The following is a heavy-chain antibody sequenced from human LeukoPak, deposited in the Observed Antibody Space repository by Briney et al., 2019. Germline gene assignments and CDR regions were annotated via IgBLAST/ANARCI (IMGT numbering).Heavy chain of an antibody. J-gene: IGHJ5*02. CDR3: ARGGGSRAMVRGVMYWFDP. V-gene: IGHV1-2*02. CDR1: GYTFTGYY. CDR2: INPNSGGT. D-gene: IGHD3-10*01. Sequence: ASVKVSCKASGYTFTGYYMHWVRQAPGQGLEWMGWINPNSGGTKYAQKFQGRVTMTRDTSISTAYMELSRLRSDDTAVYYCARGGGSRAMVRGVMYWFDPWGQGTLVTVSS.